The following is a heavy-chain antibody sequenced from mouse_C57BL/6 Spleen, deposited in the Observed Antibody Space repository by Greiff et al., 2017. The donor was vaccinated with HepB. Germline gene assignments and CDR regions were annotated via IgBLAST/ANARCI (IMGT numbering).Heavy chain of an antibody. CDR2: IDPSDSET. J-gene: IGHJ2*01. V-gene: IGHV1-52*01. Sequence: QVQLQQPGAELVRPGSSVKLSCKASGYTFTSYWMHWVKQRPIQGLEWIGNIDPSDSETHYNQKFKDKATLTVDKSSSTAYMPLSSLTSEDSAVYYCARYDGYYGYYFGYWGQGTTLTVSS. CDR3: ARYDGYYGYYFGY. D-gene: IGHD2-3*01. CDR1: GYTFTSYW.